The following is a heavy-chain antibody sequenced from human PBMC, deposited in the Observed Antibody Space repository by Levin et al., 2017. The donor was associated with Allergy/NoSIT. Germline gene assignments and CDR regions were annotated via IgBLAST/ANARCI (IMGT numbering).Heavy chain of an antibody. CDR3: ARVLGPTSGGSWGFDY. V-gene: IGHV3-48*02. D-gene: IGHD1-26*01. CDR1: GFTFSGYS. Sequence: SCAASGFTFSGYSMNWVRQAPGKGLQWVSYISSSSSTIYYADSVKGRFTISRDNAKNSLYLQMNSLGDEDTAVYYCARVLGPTSGGSWGFDYWGQGNLVTVSS. J-gene: IGHJ4*02. CDR2: ISSSSSTI.